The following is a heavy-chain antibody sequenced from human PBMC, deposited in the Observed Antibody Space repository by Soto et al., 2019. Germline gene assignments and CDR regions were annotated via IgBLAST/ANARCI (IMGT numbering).Heavy chain of an antibody. J-gene: IGHJ3*02. V-gene: IGHV2-26*01. CDR2: VFSNDEK. CDR1: GFSLSNGIMG. CDR3: AWSPRGPGAFDI. Sequence: QVTLKESGPVLVKPTETLTLTCSVSGFSLSNGIMGVSWIRQPPGKALEWLAHVFSNDEKSYSTSLRNRLTISKDTSKTQVVLTMTNMDPVDTATYYCAWSPRGPGAFDIWGQGTMVTISS.